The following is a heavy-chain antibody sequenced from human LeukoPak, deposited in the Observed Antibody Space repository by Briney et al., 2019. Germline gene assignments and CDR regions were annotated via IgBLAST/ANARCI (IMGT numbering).Heavy chain of an antibody. D-gene: IGHD4-23*01. J-gene: IGHJ4*02. V-gene: IGHV3-66*04. Sequence: GGSLILSCAASGFTVSSNYMSWVRQAPGKGLEWVSVIYSGGSTNYADSVKGRFTISRDISKNTLYLQMNSLRAEDTAVYYCARQRDYGGTLDYWGQGTVVTVPS. CDR3: ARQRDYGGTLDY. CDR1: GFTVSSNY. CDR2: IYSGGST.